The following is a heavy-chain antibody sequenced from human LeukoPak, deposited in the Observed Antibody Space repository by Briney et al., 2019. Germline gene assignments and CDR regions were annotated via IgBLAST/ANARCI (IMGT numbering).Heavy chain of an antibody. D-gene: IGHD3-10*01. J-gene: IGHJ6*02. CDR1: GYTLTELS. V-gene: IGHV1-24*01. CDR2: FDPEDGET. CDR3: ARGSWFGELLGYYYYGMDV. Sequence: ASVKVSCKVSGYTLTELSMHWVRQAPGKGLEWMGGFDPEDGETIYAQKFQGRVTMTEDTSTDTAYMELSSLRSEDTAVYYCARGSWFGELLGYYYYGMDVWGQGTTVTVSS.